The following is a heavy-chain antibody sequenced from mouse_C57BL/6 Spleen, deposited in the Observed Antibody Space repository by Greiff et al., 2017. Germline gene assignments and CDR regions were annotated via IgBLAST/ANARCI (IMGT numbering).Heavy chain of an antibody. V-gene: IGHV3-6*01. D-gene: IGHD1-1*01. J-gene: IGHJ4*01. Sequence: EVKLVESGPGLVKPSQSLSLTCSVTGYSITSGYYWNWIRQFPGNKLEWMGYISYDGSNNYNPSLKNLISITRDTSKNQFFLKLNSVTTEDTATYYCARESYYVIPYAMDYWGQGTSVTVSS. CDR3: ARESYYVIPYAMDY. CDR1: GYSITSGYY. CDR2: ISYDGSN.